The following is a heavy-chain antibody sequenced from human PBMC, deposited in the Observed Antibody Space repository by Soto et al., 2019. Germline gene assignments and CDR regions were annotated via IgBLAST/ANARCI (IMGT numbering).Heavy chain of an antibody. CDR3: ARVSGGVNYDFWSGYWYYFDY. CDR2: INAGNGNT. V-gene: IGHV1-3*01. Sequence: ASVKVSCKASGYTFTSYAMHWVRQAPGQRLEWMGWINAGNGNTKYSQKFQGRVTITRDTSASTAYMELSSLRSEDTAVYYCARVSGGVNYDFWSGYWYYFDYWGQGTLVTVSS. J-gene: IGHJ4*02. CDR1: GYTFTSYA. D-gene: IGHD3-3*01.